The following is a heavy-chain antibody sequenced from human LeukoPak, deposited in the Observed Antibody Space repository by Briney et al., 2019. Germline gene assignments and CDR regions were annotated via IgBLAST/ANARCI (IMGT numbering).Heavy chain of an antibody. CDR1: GFTFSSYA. CDR3: AKLMTGYYKMNNWFDP. D-gene: IGHD3-9*01. V-gene: IGHV3-23*01. CDR2: ISGSGGST. J-gene: IGHJ5*02. Sequence: PGGSLRLSCAASGFTFSSYAMSWVRQAPGKGPEWVSAISGSGGSTYYADSVKGRFTISRDNSKNTLYLQMNSLRAEDTAVYYCAKLMTGYYKMNNWFDPWGQGTLVTVSS.